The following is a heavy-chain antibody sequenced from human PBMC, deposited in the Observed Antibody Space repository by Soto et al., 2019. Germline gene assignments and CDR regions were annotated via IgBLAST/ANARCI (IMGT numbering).Heavy chain of an antibody. V-gene: IGHV4-59*01. CDR3: AREQYYYDSSGYYENWFDP. J-gene: IGHJ5*02. Sequence: LSLTCTVSGGSISSYYWSWIRQPPGKGLEWIGYIYYSGSTNYNPSLKSRVTISVDTSKNQFSLKLSSVTAADTAVYYCAREQYYYDSSGYYENWFDPWGQGTLVTVSS. CDR1: GGSISSYY. D-gene: IGHD3-22*01. CDR2: IYYSGST.